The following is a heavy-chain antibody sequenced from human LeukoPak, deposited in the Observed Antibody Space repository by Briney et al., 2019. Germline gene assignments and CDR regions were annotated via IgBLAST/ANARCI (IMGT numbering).Heavy chain of an antibody. V-gene: IGHV3-30*02. CDR1: GFTFSNYA. CDR3: ARAVGYDYGDYVDLERFDY. Sequence: RGSLRLSCAASGFTFSNYAMHWVRQAPGKGLEWVTLIRYDGTNKYYADSVKGRFTISRDNSKNTLYLQMNSLRAEDTAVYYCARAVGYDYGDYVDLERFDYWGQGTLVTVSS. CDR2: IRYDGTNK. D-gene: IGHD4-17*01. J-gene: IGHJ4*02.